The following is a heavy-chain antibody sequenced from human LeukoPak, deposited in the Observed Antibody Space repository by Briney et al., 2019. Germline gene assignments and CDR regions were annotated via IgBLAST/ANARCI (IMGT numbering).Heavy chain of an antibody. D-gene: IGHD6-13*01. CDR1: GGSFSGYY. Sequence: SETLSLTCAVYGGSFSGYYWSWIRQPPGKGLEWIGEINHSGSTNYNPSLKSRVTISVDTSKNQFSLKLSSVTAADTAVYYCARHGPVLDSWQQLVPAYYYYYYGMDVWGQGTTVTVSS. CDR3: ARHGPVLDSWQQLVPAYYYYYYGMDV. CDR2: INHSGST. J-gene: IGHJ6*02. V-gene: IGHV4-34*01.